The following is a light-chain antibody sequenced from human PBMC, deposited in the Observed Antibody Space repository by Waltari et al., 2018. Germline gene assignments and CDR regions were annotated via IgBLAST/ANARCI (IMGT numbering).Light chain of an antibody. CDR3: SSYAGSNNLV. J-gene: IGLJ2*01. Sequence: QSALTQPPSASGSPGQSVNIPCTGTTSDGGGYNSLSWYQQHPGKAPTLLIYEVTKRPSGVPDRFPGSKSGNTASLTVSGLQAEDEAAYYCSSYAGSNNLVFGGGTKLTVL. CDR2: EVT. CDR1: TSDGGGYNS. V-gene: IGLV2-8*01.